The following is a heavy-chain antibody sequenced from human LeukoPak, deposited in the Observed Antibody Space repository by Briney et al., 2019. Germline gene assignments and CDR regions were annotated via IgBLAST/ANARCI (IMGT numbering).Heavy chain of an antibody. J-gene: IGHJ5*02. Sequence: GGSLRLSCAASGFIFSSHSMNWVRQAPGKGLEWVSSISSLTVGTHYIYYADSVKGRFTISRDNSKNTLYLQMNSLRAEDTAVYYCAKDDSLRYFDRTGWFDPWGQGTLVTVSS. CDR1: GFIFSSHS. V-gene: IGHV3-21*04. D-gene: IGHD3-9*01. CDR3: AKDDSLRYFDRTGWFDP. CDR2: ISSLTVGTHYI.